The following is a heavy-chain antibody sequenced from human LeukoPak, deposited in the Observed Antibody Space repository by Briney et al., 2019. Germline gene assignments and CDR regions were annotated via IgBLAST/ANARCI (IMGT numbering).Heavy chain of an antibody. Sequence: SETLSLTCTLSGGSISSSSAYWGWIRQPPGKGLEWIGSIYYSKNTYYNPSLKSRVTISADTSKNLFSLTLCSVSATDTAVYYCVSPRGFSYGYFDYWGQGTLVTVSS. V-gene: IGHV4-39*01. CDR2: IYYSKNT. CDR1: GGSISSSSAY. D-gene: IGHD5-18*01. J-gene: IGHJ4*02. CDR3: VSPRGFSYGYFDY.